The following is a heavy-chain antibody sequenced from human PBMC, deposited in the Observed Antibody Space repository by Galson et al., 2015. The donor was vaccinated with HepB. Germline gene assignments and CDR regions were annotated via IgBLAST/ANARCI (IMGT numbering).Heavy chain of an antibody. J-gene: IGHJ4*02. CDR2: ISYDGGNK. V-gene: IGHV3-30-3*01. CDR1: GFTFSSYA. Sequence: SLRLSCAASGFTFSSYAMHWVRQAPGKGLEWVAVISYDGGNKYYADSVKGRFTISRDNSKNTLYLQMNSLRAEDTAVYYCARQALSSSWSETLDYWGQGTLVTVSS. D-gene: IGHD6-13*01. CDR3: ARQALSSSWSETLDY.